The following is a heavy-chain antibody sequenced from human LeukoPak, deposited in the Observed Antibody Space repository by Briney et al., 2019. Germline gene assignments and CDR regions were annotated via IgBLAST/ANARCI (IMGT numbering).Heavy chain of an antibody. CDR2: INPNSGGT. D-gene: IGHD6-13*01. V-gene: IGHV1-2*02. CDR1: GYTFTGYN. CDR3: ARGSRPGIAAAGTVDP. Sequence: ASVKVSCKASGYTFTGYNMHWVRQAPGQGLEWMGWINPNSGGTNYAQKFQGRVTMTRDTSISTAYMELSRLRSDDTAVYYCARGSRPGIAAAGTVDPWGQGTLVTVSS. J-gene: IGHJ5*02.